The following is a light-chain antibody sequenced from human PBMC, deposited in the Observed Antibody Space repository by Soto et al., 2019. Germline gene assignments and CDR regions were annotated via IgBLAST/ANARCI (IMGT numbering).Light chain of an antibody. J-gene: IGKJ2*01. Sequence: EIVLTQSPGTLSLSPGERATLSCRASQSVSSSYLAWYQQKPGQAPRLLIYGASGRATGIPDRFSSSGSGTDFPLTIIRLEPEDFAVYYCQQYGSSPPYTFGQGTKLEIK. CDR3: QQYGSSPPYT. CDR2: GAS. CDR1: QSVSSSY. V-gene: IGKV3-20*01.